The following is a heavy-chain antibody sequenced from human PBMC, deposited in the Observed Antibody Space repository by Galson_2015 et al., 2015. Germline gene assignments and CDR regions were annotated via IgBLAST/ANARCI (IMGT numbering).Heavy chain of an antibody. V-gene: IGHV6-1*01. CDR2: TYLRSRWYY. CDR3: AREGWRRDGYEYVDP. D-gene: IGHD5-24*01. J-gene: IGHJ5*02. CDR1: GDSVASKNAT. Sequence: CAISGDSVASKNATWDWIRQSPSRGLEWLGRTYLRSRWYYDYAESVKGRITISPDTSKNQFSLQLNSVTPEDTAVYYCAREGWRRDGYEYVDPWGQGTLVTVSS.